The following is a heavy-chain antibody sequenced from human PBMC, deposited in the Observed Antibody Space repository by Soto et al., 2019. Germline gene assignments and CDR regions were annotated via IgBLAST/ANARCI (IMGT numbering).Heavy chain of an antibody. CDR2: IFHTGDS. Sequence: SETLSLTCSFSTYSISSGFFWGWIRQPPGKGLEWIGSIFHTGDSYYNPSLKSRITMSVDTSRNQFSLKLTSLTAADTAVYYCARDTNSLDPWGQGTLVTSPQ. CDR1: TYSISSGFF. J-gene: IGHJ5*02. CDR3: ARDTNSLDP. V-gene: IGHV4-38-2*02. D-gene: IGHD5-18*01.